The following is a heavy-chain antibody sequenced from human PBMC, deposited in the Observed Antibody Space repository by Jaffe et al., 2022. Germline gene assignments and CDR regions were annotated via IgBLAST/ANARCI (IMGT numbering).Heavy chain of an antibody. CDR1: GGSISSGSYY. D-gene: IGHD5-12*01. CDR3: ASSVDPYAFDI. V-gene: IGHV4-61*02. Sequence: QVQLQESGPGLVKPSQTLSLTCTVSGGSISSGSYYWSWIRQPAGKGLEWIGRIYTSGSTNYNPSLKSRVTISVDTSKNQFSLKLSSVTAADTAVYYCASSVDPYAFDIWGQGTMVTVSS. CDR2: IYTSGST. J-gene: IGHJ3*02.